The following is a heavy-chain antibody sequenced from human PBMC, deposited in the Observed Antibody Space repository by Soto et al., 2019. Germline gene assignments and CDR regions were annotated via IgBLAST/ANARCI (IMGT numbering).Heavy chain of an antibody. V-gene: IGHV1-69*13. D-gene: IGHD6-13*01. Sequence: SVKVSCKASGGTFSSYAISWVRQAPGQGLEWMGGIIPIFGTANYAQKFQGRVTITADESTSTAYMELSSLGSEDTAVYYCARSLRSSSRPNKCGMDVWGQGTTLTVSS. CDR2: IIPIFGTA. J-gene: IGHJ6*02. CDR3: ARSLRSSSRPNKCGMDV. CDR1: GGTFSSYA.